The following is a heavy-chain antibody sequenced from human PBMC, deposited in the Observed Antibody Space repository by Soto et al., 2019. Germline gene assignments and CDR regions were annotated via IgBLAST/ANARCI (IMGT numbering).Heavy chain of an antibody. CDR2: IYPGDSDT. Sequence: GESLKISCKGSGYSFTSYWIGWVRQMPGKGLEWMGIIYPGDSDTRYSPSFQGQVTISADKSLRTAYLQWTSLKASDTALYYCARTRSFTLGFYYDGMDVWGQGTTVTVSS. J-gene: IGHJ6*02. D-gene: IGHD6-6*01. V-gene: IGHV5-51*01. CDR3: ARTRSFTLGFYYDGMDV. CDR1: GYSFTSYW.